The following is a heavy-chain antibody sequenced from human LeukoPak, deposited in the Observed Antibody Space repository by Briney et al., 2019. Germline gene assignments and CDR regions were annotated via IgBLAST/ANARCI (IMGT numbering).Heavy chain of an antibody. V-gene: IGHV1-46*01. CDR3: ARDHYYGSGSSYGGPDY. CDR1: GYTFTNYY. D-gene: IGHD3-10*01. CDR2: FNPSGGTT. Sequence: ASVKVPCKAFGYTFTNYYMHWVRQAPGQGLEWMGIFNPSGGTTTFAQKFQGRVTMTRDTSTSTLYMELSSLRSEDTAVYYCARDHYYGSGSSYGGPDYWGQGTLVTVSS. J-gene: IGHJ4*02.